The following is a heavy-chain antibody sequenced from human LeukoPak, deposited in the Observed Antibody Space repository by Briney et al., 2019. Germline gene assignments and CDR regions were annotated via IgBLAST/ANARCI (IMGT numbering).Heavy chain of an antibody. V-gene: IGHV3-30*18. Sequence: PGGSLRLSCVASGFTFNTYGMHGVRQAPGKGLEWVAGISKDGSSKDYADSVKGRFTNSRDNSKSTMYLQMNSLRVEDTAVYYCAKAAYCTSTSCHFSGYAQRPLDSWGQGTLVTVSS. CDR3: AKAAYCTSTSCHFSGYAQRPLDS. CDR2: ISKDGSSK. CDR1: GFTFNTYG. J-gene: IGHJ4*02. D-gene: IGHD2-2*01.